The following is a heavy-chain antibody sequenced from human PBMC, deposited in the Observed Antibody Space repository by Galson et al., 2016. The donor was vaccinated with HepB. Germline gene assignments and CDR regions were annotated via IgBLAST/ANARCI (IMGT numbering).Heavy chain of an antibody. V-gene: IGHV4-59*12. CDR3: SYVLGAATDDAFDI. Sequence: SETLSLTCSVSGGSISTYYWTWIRQPPRKGLEWIGYIYHNGDTNYNPSLKSRVTMSIDKSKNQFSLKLRSVTAADTAMYYCSYVLGAATDDAFDIWGQGTMVTVSS. CDR1: GGSISTYY. D-gene: IGHD1-26*01. J-gene: IGHJ3*02. CDR2: IYHNGDT.